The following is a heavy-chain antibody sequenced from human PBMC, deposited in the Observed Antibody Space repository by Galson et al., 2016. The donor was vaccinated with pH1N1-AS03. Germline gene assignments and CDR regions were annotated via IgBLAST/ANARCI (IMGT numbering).Heavy chain of an antibody. D-gene: IGHD1-26*01. CDR1: GFTFTSSW. Sequence: SLRLSCAASGFTFTSSWMHWVRQAPGKGLVWVSHINEDGSTTRYVDSVKGRVTISRDNAKNTLYLQMNRLRAEDTAVYFCVREQGGSDDYWGQGTLVSVSS. V-gene: IGHV3-74*01. J-gene: IGHJ4*02. CDR2: INEDGSTT. CDR3: VREQGGSDDY.